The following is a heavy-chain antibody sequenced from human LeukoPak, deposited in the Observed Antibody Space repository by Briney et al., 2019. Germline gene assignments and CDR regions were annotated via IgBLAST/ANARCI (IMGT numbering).Heavy chain of an antibody. Sequence: GGSLRLSCVASGFTFSSDATHWVRQTPGKGLEWVAVISYDGNEKYQVDSVKGRFTISRDNSKNTLYLQMNSLRVEDTAVYYCARGDRGTAAGSNWFNPWGQGTLVTVSS. V-gene: IGHV3-30-3*01. J-gene: IGHJ5*02. CDR1: GFTFSSDA. CDR2: ISYDGNEK. D-gene: IGHD6-13*01. CDR3: ARGDRGTAAGSNWFNP.